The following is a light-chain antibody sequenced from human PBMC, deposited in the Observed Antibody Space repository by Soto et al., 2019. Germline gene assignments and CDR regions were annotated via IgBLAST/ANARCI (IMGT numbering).Light chain of an antibody. J-gene: IGKJ1*01. CDR1: QSISSW. CDR2: KAS. Sequence: DIQMTQSPSTLSASVGDRVTITCRASQSISSWLAWYQQKPGKAPKGLIYKASTLESGAPSRFSGSGSGTEFTLTISSLQPDDFATYYCQKYYSYPWTCGQGNKGDIK. CDR3: QKYYSYPWT. V-gene: IGKV1-5*03.